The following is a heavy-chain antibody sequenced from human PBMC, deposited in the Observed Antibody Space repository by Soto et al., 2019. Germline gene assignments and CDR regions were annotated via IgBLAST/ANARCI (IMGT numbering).Heavy chain of an antibody. CDR1: GGSISSYY. CDR2: IYYSGST. Sequence: TSETLSLTCTVSGGSISSYYWSWIRQPPGKGLEWIGYIYYSGSTNYNPSLKSRVTISVDTSKNQFSLKLSSVTAADTAVYYCARDLARFYAFDIWGQGTMVTVSS. D-gene: IGHD6-6*01. J-gene: IGHJ3*02. V-gene: IGHV4-59*01. CDR3: ARDLARFYAFDI.